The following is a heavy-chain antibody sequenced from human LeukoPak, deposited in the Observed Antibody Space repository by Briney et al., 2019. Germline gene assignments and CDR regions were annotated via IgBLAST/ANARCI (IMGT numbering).Heavy chain of an antibody. CDR2: INPSGGST. Sequence: ASVKVSCKASGYTFTSYYMHWVRQAPGQGLEWMGIINPSGGSTSYAQKFQGRVTMTRDTSISTAYMELSRLRSDDTAVYYCARVEVVAATREYFDYWGQETLVTVSS. CDR3: ARVEVVAATREYFDY. J-gene: IGHJ4*02. V-gene: IGHV1-46*01. D-gene: IGHD2-15*01. CDR1: GYTFTSYY.